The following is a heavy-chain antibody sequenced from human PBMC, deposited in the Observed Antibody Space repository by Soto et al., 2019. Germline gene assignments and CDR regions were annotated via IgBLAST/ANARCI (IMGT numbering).Heavy chain of an antibody. V-gene: IGHV3-30*18. CDR3: AKVSSARGYYYFAMDV. CDR2: ISHGGNEK. Sequence: QVQLLESGGGVVQPGTSLRLSCAASGFIFSSYAMHWVRQAPGKGLEWVAVISHGGNEKYYADSVEGRFTISRDNSKNMVYMQIDGLRPEDTAVYYCAKVSSARGYYYFAMDVWGQGTTVTVAS. J-gene: IGHJ6*02. CDR1: GFIFSSYA.